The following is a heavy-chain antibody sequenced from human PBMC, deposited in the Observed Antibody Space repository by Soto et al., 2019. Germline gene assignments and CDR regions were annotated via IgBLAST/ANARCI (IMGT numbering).Heavy chain of an antibody. J-gene: IGHJ3*02. D-gene: IGHD2-2*01. CDR2: ISAYNSNT. CDR3: ARARGCISTSCYGAPDAFDI. Sequence: GASVKVSRKASGYTFTSYGFSWVRQAPGQGLEWMGWISAYNSNTNYAQKFQGRVTITADESTSTAYMELSSLRSEDTAVYYCARARGCISTSCYGAPDAFDIWGQGTMVTVSS. CDR1: GYTFTSYG. V-gene: IGHV1-18*01.